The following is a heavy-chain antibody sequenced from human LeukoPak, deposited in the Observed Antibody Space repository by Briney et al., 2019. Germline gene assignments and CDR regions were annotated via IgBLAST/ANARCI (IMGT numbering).Heavy chain of an antibody. CDR2: INHSGST. D-gene: IGHD1/OR15-1a*01. Sequence: SETLSLTCTVSGGSISSYYWSWIRQPPGKGLEWIGEINHSGSTNYNPSLKSRVTISVDTSKNQFSLKLSSVTAADTAVYYCARKTKMKAFDYWGQGTLVTVSS. J-gene: IGHJ4*02. CDR3: ARKTKMKAFDY. V-gene: IGHV4-34*01. CDR1: GGSISSYY.